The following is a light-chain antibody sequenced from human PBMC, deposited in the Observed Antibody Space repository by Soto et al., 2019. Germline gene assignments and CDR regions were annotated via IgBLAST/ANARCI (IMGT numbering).Light chain of an antibody. CDR2: KAS. CDR3: QQYYTLPWT. Sequence: DIQMTQSPSTLSASVGDRVTITCRASQSISSWLAWYQQRPGKAPKLLIYKASNLERGVPSRFSGSGSGTELTLTISSLHPDDFATYYCQQYYTLPWTFGPGTKVEIK. V-gene: IGKV1-5*03. CDR1: QSISSW. J-gene: IGKJ1*01.